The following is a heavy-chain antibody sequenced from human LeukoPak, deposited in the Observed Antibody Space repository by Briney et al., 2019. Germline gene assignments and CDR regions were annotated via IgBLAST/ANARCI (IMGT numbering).Heavy chain of an antibody. CDR1: GFTFSSYS. J-gene: IGHJ4*02. CDR2: ITASGTAM. Sequence: GGSLRLSCVASGFTFSSYSMNWVRQAPGKGLEWVSHITASGTAMFYADSVKGRFTISRDNAKNSLYLQMNSLRDEDTAVYYCASSGSYRFDYWGQGILVTVSS. V-gene: IGHV3-48*02. D-gene: IGHD1-26*01. CDR3: ASSGSYRFDY.